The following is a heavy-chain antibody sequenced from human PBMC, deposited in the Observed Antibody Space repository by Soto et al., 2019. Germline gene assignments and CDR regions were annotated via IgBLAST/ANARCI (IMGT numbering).Heavy chain of an antibody. CDR1: GGSISSGSYS. J-gene: IGHJ5*02. CDR3: ARNQLEGNWFDP. CDR2: IYHSGST. V-gene: IGHV4-30-2*01. Sequence: SETLSLTCAVSGGSISSGSYSWNWILHPPGKGLEWIGYIYHSGSTRYNPSLKSLVTISVDKCKNQFSLKLSSVTAADTAVYYCARNQLEGNWFDPWGQGTLVTVSS. D-gene: IGHD1-1*01.